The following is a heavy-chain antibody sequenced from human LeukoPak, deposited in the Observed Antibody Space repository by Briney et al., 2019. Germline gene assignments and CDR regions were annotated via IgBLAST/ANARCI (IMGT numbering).Heavy chain of an antibody. V-gene: IGHV3-48*01. CDR1: GFTFSSYS. J-gene: IGHJ6*03. CDR2: ISSSSSTI. D-gene: IGHD3-22*01. CDR3: ARDGYYDSSENMDV. Sequence: PGGSLRLSCAASGFTFSSYSMNWVRQAPGKGLEWVSYISSSSSTIYYADSVKGRFTISRDNAKNSLYLQMNSLRAEDTAVYYCARDGYYDSSENMDVWGKGTTVTVSS.